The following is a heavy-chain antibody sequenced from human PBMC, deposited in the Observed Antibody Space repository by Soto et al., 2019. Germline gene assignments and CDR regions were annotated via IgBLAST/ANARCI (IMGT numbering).Heavy chain of an antibody. CDR3: AKIDGYFDY. J-gene: IGHJ4*02. CDR2: ITGNGDTT. V-gene: IGHV3-23*01. Sequence: PGGSLRLSCAGSGFTFINTGMSWVRQAPGQGLEWVSAITGNGDTTYYADSVKGRFTISRDNSKSTLYLQMNGLRAEDTAVYYCAKIDGYFDYWGQGTLVTVSS. D-gene: IGHD3-22*01. CDR1: GFTFINTG.